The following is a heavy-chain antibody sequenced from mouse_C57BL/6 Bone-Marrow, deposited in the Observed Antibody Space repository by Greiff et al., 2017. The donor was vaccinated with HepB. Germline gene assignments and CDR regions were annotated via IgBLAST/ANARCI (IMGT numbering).Heavy chain of an antibody. V-gene: IGHV1-15*01. CDR1: GYTFTDYE. D-gene: IGHD1-2*01. CDR3: TGWEYGGDVWFAY. Sequence: VQLQQSGAELVRPGASVTLSCKASGYTFTDYEMHWVKQTPVHGLEWMGAIDPETGGTAYNQKFKGKAILAADKSSSTAYMELRSLTSEDSAVYYCTGWEYGGDVWFAYWGQGTLVTVSA. CDR2: IDPETGGT. J-gene: IGHJ3*01.